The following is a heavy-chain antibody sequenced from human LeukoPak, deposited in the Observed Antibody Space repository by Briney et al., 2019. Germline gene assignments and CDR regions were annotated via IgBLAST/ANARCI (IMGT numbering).Heavy chain of an antibody. Sequence: SETLSLTCTVSGYSISSGYYWGWIRQPPGKGLEWIGSIYHSGSTYYNPSLKSRVTISVDTSKNQFSLKLSSVTAADTAVYYCARDPSYGGNSRDLDYWGQGTLVTVSS. V-gene: IGHV4-38-2*02. D-gene: IGHD4-23*01. CDR3: ARDPSYGGNSRDLDY. CDR2: IYHSGST. J-gene: IGHJ4*02. CDR1: GYSISSGYY.